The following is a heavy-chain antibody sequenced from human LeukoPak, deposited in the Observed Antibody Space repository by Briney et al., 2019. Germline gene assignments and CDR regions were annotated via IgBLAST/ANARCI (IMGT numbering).Heavy chain of an antibody. CDR3: ARGNYDFWSGYGAH. CDR1: GGSISSSY. Sequence: PSETLSLTCTVSGGSISSSYWSWIRKPAGKGLEWIGRIYTSGSTNYNPSLKSRVTRSVDTSKNQFSLKLSSATAADTAVYYCARGNYDFWSGYGAHWGQGTLVTVSS. D-gene: IGHD3-3*01. J-gene: IGHJ4*02. CDR2: IYTSGST. V-gene: IGHV4-4*07.